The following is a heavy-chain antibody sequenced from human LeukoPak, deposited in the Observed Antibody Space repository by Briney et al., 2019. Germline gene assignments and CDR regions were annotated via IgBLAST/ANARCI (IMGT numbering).Heavy chain of an antibody. CDR2: IYSSGTT. J-gene: IGHJ4*02. Sequence: GGSLRLSCAASGFSVSSNYMNWVRQAPGKGLEWVSIIYSSGTTHYADSVKGRFTISRDNSKNTLYLQMNSLRAEDTAVYYCARVLWNGDYPRFDYWGQGTLVTVSS. CDR1: GFSVSSNY. D-gene: IGHD4-17*01. V-gene: IGHV3-53*01. CDR3: ARVLWNGDYPRFDY.